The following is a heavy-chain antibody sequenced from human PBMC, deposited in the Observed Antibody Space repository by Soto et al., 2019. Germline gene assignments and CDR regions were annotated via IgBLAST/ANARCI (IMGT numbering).Heavy chain of an antibody. CDR1: GYAFTSYY. CDR2: INPSGGST. D-gene: IGHD3-22*01. J-gene: IGHJ6*02. Sequence: GASVKVSCKASGYAFTSYYMHWVRQAPGQGLEWMGIINPSGGSTSYAQKFQGRVTMTRDTSTSTVYMDPSSLRSEDTAVYYCARDNYEGDYYGMDVWGQGTTVTVSS. V-gene: IGHV1-46*01. CDR3: ARDNYEGDYYGMDV.